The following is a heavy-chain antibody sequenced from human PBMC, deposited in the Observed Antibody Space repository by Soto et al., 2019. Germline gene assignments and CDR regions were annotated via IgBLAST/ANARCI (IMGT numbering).Heavy chain of an antibody. CDR3: ARSGGLDRDFNY. J-gene: IGHJ4*02. Sequence: SVKVSCKASGGTFSSDSFSWVRQAPGQGLELMGGIFPMFDTPIYAQKFQDRVTITADDSSSTSYMQLSSLRSGDTAVYYCARSGGLDRDFNYWGQGSLVTVSS. D-gene: IGHD2-15*01. CDR1: GGTFSSDS. V-gene: IGHV1-69*13. CDR2: IFPMFDTP.